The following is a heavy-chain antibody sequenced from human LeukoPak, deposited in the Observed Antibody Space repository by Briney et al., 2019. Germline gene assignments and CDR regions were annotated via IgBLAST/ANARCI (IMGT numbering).Heavy chain of an antibody. J-gene: IGHJ6*02. CDR3: ARDGPAYTSRWYDYYYGLDV. CDR1: GDSIGSYF. CDR2: IYHSGST. Sequence: ASETLSLTCTVSGDSIGSYFWSWIRQSPGKGLEWIGHIYHSGSTNYNPSLKSRVTISVDTSKNQFSLKLTSVTSADMAVYYCARDGPAYTSRWYDYYYGLDVWGQGTTVTVSS. V-gene: IGHV4-59*01. D-gene: IGHD2-2*01.